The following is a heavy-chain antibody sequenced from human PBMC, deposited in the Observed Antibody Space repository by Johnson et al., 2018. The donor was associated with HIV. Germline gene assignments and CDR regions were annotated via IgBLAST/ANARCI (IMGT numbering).Heavy chain of an antibody. CDR3: ARAIDQGYSSGWSSDVYDI. D-gene: IGHD6-19*01. V-gene: IGHV3-74*02. CDR2: INSDGSST. J-gene: IGHJ3*02. CDR1: GFTFSDYY. Sequence: MQLVESGGGLVKPGGSLRLSCAASGFTFSDYYMSWIRQAPGKGLVWVSRINSDGSSTSYADSVKGRFTISRDNAKNTLYLQMNSLRVEDTAVYYCARAIDQGYSSGWSSDVYDIWGQGTMVTVSS.